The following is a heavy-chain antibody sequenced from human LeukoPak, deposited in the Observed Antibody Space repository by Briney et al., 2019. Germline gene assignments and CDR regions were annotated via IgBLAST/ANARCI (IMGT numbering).Heavy chain of an antibody. Sequence: PETLSLTCAVYGGSFSGYYWSWIRQPPGKGLEWIGEINHSGSTNYNPSLKSRVTISVDTSKNQFSLKLSSVTAADTAVYYCASVDTAMVYFDYWGQGTLVTVSS. J-gene: IGHJ4*02. V-gene: IGHV4-34*01. CDR3: ASVDTAMVYFDY. CDR2: INHSGST. CDR1: GGSFSGYY. D-gene: IGHD5-18*01.